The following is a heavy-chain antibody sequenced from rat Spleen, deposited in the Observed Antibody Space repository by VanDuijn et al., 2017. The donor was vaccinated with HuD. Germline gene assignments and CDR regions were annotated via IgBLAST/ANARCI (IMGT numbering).Heavy chain of an antibody. CDR3: ARQDTSGYSNWFTY. CDR2: ISYDGRST. Sequence: EVQLVESGGGLVQPGRSLKLSCAASGFTFSDYGMAWVRQAPTKGLEWVATISYDGRSTYYRDSVKGRFTISRDNAKNTLFLQMDSLRSEDTATYYCARQDTSGYSNWFTYWGQGTLVTVSS. V-gene: IGHV5-29*01. J-gene: IGHJ3*01. D-gene: IGHD4-3*01. CDR1: GFTFSDYG.